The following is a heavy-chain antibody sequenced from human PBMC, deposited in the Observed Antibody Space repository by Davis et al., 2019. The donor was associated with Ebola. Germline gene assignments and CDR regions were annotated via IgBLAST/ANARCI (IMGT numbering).Heavy chain of an antibody. J-gene: IGHJ6*03. Sequence: PSETLSLTCTVSGGSISSYYWSWIRQPPGKGLEWIGYIYYSGSTNYNPSLKSRVTISVDTSKNQFSLKLSSVTAADTAVYYCASSLGYCSSTSCQWLYYMDVWGKGTTVTVSS. D-gene: IGHD2-2*01. CDR1: GGSISSYY. CDR3: ASSLGYCSSTSCQWLYYMDV. CDR2: IYYSGST. V-gene: IGHV4-59*01.